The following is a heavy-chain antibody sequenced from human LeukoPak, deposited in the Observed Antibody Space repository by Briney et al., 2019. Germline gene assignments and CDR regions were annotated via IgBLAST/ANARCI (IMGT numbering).Heavy chain of an antibody. CDR1: GFSFSTFG. Sequence: PGRSLRLSCAASGFSFSTFGMHWARRAPGKGLEGVAVIWNDGSKKFYAESVKGRFTISRDNAKNSLYLQMNSLRAEDTAVYYCARGLQPLDYWGQGTLVTVSS. D-gene: IGHD4-11*01. CDR2: IWNDGSKK. J-gene: IGHJ4*02. V-gene: IGHV3-33*08. CDR3: ARGLQPLDY.